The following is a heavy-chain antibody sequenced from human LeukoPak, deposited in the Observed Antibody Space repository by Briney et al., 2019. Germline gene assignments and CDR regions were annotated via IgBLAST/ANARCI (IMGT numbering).Heavy chain of an antibody. V-gene: IGHV3-23*01. CDR2: ISGSGGST. CDR3: AREAVMPVAPVKIGTSDRPLYEYYGLDV. CDR1: GFTFSSYA. D-gene: IGHD1/OR15-1a*01. Sequence: PGGSLRLSCAASGFTFSSYAMSWVRQAPGKGLEWVSAISGSGGSTYYADSVKGRFTISRDNSKNTLYLQMNSLRADDTAVYYCAREAVMPVAPVKIGTSDRPLYEYYGLDVWGQGTTVTVS. J-gene: IGHJ6*02.